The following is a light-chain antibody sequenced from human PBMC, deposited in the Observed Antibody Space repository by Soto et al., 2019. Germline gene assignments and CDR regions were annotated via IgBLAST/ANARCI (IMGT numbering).Light chain of an antibody. V-gene: IGKV3-20*01. CDR3: QQYGSSGT. J-gene: IGKJ1*01. CDR1: PSVSPY. CDR2: DAS. Sequence: EIVLPQSPATLSLSPGARASLSGRASPSVSPYLAWYQHIPGRAPRLLIYDASSRATGIPDRFSGSGSGTDFTLTISRLDPEDFAVYYCQQYGSSGTVGQGTKVDIK.